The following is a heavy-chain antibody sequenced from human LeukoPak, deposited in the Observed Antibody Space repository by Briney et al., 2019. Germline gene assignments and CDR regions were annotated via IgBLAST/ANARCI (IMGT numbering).Heavy chain of an antibody. Sequence: PGRSLRLSCAASGFTFSRSGMHWVRQAPGMGLEWVAVVSDAGTTTYHADSVEGRFTLSRDSSKNTLYLEMNSLRAEGTVLYYCAKEGAAGSKMQFCFDYWGQGTLVTVSS. V-gene: IGHV3-30*18. CDR1: GFTFSRSG. CDR2: VSDAGTTT. D-gene: IGHD2-2*01. J-gene: IGHJ4*02. CDR3: AKEGAAGSKMQFCFDY.